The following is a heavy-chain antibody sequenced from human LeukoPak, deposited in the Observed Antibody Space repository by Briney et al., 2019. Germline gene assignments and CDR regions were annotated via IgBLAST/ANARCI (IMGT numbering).Heavy chain of an antibody. V-gene: IGHV4-59*08. CDR2: IYYSGST. D-gene: IGHD2-15*01. Sequence: SETLSLTCTVSGGSISNFYWSWIRQPPGKGLEWIGHIYYSGSTNYNPSLKSRVTISLDTSKNQFSLKLRFVTAADTAVYYCARLTPGGYWGQGTLVTVSS. J-gene: IGHJ4*02. CDR1: GGSISNFY. CDR3: ARLTPGGY.